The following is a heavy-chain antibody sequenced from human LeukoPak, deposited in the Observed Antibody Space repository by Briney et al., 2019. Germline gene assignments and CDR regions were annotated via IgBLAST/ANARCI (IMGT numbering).Heavy chain of an antibody. D-gene: IGHD5-18*01. CDR3: ATSSYGLY. Sequence: GGSLRLSCAASGFTFSSYDMKWVRQAPGKGLEWVSSISSSSSFMYYADSVKGRFTISRDNAKNSLYLQMNSLRAEDTAVCYCATSSYGLYWGQGTLVTVSS. CDR2: ISSSSSFM. V-gene: IGHV3-21*01. J-gene: IGHJ4*02. CDR1: GFTFSSYD.